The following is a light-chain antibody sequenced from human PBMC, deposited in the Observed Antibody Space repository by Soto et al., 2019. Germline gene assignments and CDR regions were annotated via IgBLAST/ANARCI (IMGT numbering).Light chain of an antibody. V-gene: IGLV2-8*01. Sequence: QSVLTQPPSASGSPGQSVTISCTGTSSVFGSSNYVSWYQLYPGKAPKVIIYEINKRPSGVPDRFSGSKSGNTASLTASGLQPEDEADYYYSSFVGNIDVLFGGGTRVTVL. CDR2: EIN. CDR3: SSFVGNIDVL. J-gene: IGLJ2*01. CDR1: SSVFGSSNY.